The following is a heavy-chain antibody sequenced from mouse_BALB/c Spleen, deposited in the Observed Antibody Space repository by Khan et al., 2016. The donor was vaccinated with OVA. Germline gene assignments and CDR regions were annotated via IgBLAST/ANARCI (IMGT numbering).Heavy chain of an antibody. CDR3: ARGGGAYYKNDGGAMEY. Sequence: LVESGPELKKPGETVRISCKASGYTFTTAGIQWVQKMPGKGLKWIGWINTHSGVPKYAEDFTGRIAFSLEISARTAYLQITNLKNEDTATYVCARGGGAYYKNDGGAMEYWGQGTSVTVSS. CDR1: GYTFTTAG. J-gene: IGHJ4*01. CDR2: INTHSGVP. V-gene: IGHV9-4*02. D-gene: IGHD2-12*01.